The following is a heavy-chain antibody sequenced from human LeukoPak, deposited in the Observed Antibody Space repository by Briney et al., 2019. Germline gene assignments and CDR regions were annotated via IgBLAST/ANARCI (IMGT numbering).Heavy chain of an antibody. J-gene: IGHJ6*03. V-gene: IGHV1-8*02. D-gene: IGHD2-15*01. Sequence: ASVKVSCKASGYTFTSYGISWVRQAPGQGLEWMGWMNPNSGNTGYAQKFQGRVTMTRNTSISTAYMELSSLRSEDTAVYYCARGRYCSGGSCPSLYYYYYMDVWGKGTTVTVSS. CDR1: GYTFTSYG. CDR3: ARGRYCSGGSCPSLYYYYYMDV. CDR2: MNPNSGNT.